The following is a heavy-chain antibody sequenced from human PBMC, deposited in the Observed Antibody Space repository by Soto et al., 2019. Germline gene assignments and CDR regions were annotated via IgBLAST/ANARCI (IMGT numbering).Heavy chain of an antibody. J-gene: IGHJ6*02. Sequence: SETLSLTCTVSGGSISSGGYYWSWIRQHPGKGLEWIGYIYYSGTTYYNPSLKSRVAISLDTSKSQFSLKVTSVTATDTAVYYCARQGFGPLHGLVDVWGQGTTVTVSS. CDR1: GGSISSGGYY. D-gene: IGHD3-10*01. CDR2: IYYSGTT. CDR3: ARQGFGPLHGLVDV. V-gene: IGHV4-31*03.